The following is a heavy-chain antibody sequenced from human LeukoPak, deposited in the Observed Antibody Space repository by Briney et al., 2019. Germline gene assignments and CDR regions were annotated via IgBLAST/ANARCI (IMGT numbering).Heavy chain of an antibody. Sequence: RGSLRLSCAASGFPFNEYSMNWVRQAPGKGLEWISYIGISSGNTKYADSVKGRFTISGDNAKKSLYLQMNSLRVEDTAVYYCARDQNYAFDNWGQGTLVTVSS. V-gene: IGHV3-11*06. CDR2: IGISSGNT. J-gene: IGHJ4*02. D-gene: IGHD1-7*01. CDR1: GFPFNEYS. CDR3: ARDQNYAFDN.